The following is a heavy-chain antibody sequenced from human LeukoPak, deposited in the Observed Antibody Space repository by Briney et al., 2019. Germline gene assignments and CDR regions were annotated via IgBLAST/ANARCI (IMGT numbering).Heavy chain of an antibody. D-gene: IGHD3-10*01. J-gene: IGHJ3*02. CDR3: ARAQVLLWFGELVLNNGAFDI. V-gene: IGHV1-8*03. Sequence: ASVKVSRKASGYTFISYDINWVRQATGQGLEWMGWMNPSSGSTGNAQKFQGRVTITRNTSISTAYMELSTLRSEDTAVYYCARAQVLLWFGELVLNNGAFDIWGQGTMVTVSS. CDR1: GYTFISYD. CDR2: MNPSSGST.